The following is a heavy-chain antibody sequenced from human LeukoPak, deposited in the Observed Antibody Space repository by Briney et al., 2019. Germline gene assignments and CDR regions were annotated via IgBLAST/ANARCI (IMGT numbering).Heavy chain of an antibody. D-gene: IGHD3-3*01. V-gene: IGHV3-30*03. CDR2: ISYDGSNK. CDR3: ARAMHYDFWSGFDY. J-gene: IGHJ4*02. CDR1: GFTFSSYG. Sequence: GGSLRLSCAASGFTFSSYGMHWVRQAPGKGLEWVAVISYDGSNKYYADSVKGRFTISRDNSKNTLYLQMNSLRAEDTAVYYCARAMHYDFWSGFDYWGQGTLVTVSS.